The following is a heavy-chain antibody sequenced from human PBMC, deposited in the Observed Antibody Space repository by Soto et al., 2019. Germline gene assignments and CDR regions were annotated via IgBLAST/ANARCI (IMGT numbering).Heavy chain of an antibody. CDR3: AKDEYSSSSGNWFDP. J-gene: IGHJ5*02. Sequence: SGGSLRLSCAASGFTFSSYAMSWVRQAPGKGLEWVSAISGSGGSTYYADSVKGRFTISRDNSKNTLYLQMNSLRAEDTAVYYCAKDEYSSSSGNWFDPWGQGTLVTVSS. V-gene: IGHV3-23*01. CDR2: ISGSGGST. D-gene: IGHD6-6*01. CDR1: GFTFSSYA.